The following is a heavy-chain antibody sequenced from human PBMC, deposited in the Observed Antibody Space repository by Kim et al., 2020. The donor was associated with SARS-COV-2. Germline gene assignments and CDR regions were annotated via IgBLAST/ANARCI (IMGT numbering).Heavy chain of an antibody. D-gene: IGHD6-19*01. V-gene: IGHV3-23*01. Sequence: DSVKGRFPISRDNSKNTLYLQMNSLRAEDTAVYYCARGIAVAGTIPWFDPWGQGTLVTVSS. J-gene: IGHJ5*02. CDR3: ARGIAVAGTIPWFDP.